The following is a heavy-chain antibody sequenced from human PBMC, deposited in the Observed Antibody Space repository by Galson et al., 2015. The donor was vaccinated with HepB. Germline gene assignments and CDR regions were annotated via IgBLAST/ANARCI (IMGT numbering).Heavy chain of an antibody. V-gene: IGHV3-74*01. CDR1: GFTFSSYW. J-gene: IGHJ4*02. D-gene: IGHD6-13*01. Sequence: SLRLSCAASGFTFSSYWMHWVRQAPGKGLVWVSRINRDGSSTSYADSVKGRFTISRDNAKNTLYLQMNSLRAEDTAVYYCARAAAGTSWGQGTLVTVSS. CDR2: INRDGSST. CDR3: ARAAAGTS.